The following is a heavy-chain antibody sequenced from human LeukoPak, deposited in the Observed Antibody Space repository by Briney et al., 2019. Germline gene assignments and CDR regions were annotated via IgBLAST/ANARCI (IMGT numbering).Heavy chain of an antibody. CDR3: ASNTGTVFDY. J-gene: IGHJ4*02. CDR1: GYSISSGFY. V-gene: IGHV4-61*01. D-gene: IGHD1-7*01. Sequence: KSSETLSLTCSVSGYSISSGFYWDWIRQPPGKGLEWIGYVYYSGSTEYNPSLRSRVTISLDMSKHQFSLNLTSVTAADTAVYYCASNTGTVFDYWGQGARVTVSS. CDR2: VYYSGST.